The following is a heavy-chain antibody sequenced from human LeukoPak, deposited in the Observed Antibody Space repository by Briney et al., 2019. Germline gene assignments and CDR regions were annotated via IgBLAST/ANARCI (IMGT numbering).Heavy chain of an antibody. D-gene: IGHD3-22*01. V-gene: IGHV4-31*03. Sequence: SQTLSLTCTVSGGSISSGGYYWSWIRQHPGKGLEWIVYIYYSGSTYYNPSLKSRVTISVDTSKKQFSQKLSSVTAADTAVYYCARYPAYYYDSSGYRDAFDIWGQGTMVTVSS. CDR1: GGSISSGGYY. CDR2: IYYSGST. J-gene: IGHJ3*02. CDR3: ARYPAYYYDSSGYRDAFDI.